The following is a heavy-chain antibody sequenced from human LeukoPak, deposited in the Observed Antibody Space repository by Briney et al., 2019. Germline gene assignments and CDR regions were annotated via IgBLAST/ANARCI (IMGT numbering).Heavy chain of an antibody. J-gene: IGHJ4*02. Sequence: GGSLRLSCAASGFTFSSYAMSWVRQAPGKGLEWVSAISGSGGSTYYADSVKGRFTISRDNSKNTLYLQMNSLRAEDTAVYYCAKDSTEGKYYYDSSGRGPFDYWGQGTLVTVSS. CDR2: ISGSGGST. V-gene: IGHV3-23*01. CDR3: AKDSTEGKYYYDSSGRGPFDY. CDR1: GFTFSSYA. D-gene: IGHD3-22*01.